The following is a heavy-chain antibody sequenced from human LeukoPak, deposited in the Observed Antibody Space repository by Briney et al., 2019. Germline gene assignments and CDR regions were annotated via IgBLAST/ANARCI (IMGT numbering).Heavy chain of an antibody. CDR2: ISGSGGST. CDR3: ARATYYDFWSGYYYFDY. Sequence: GGSLRLSCAASGFSFSSYAMTWARQAPVKGLEWVSAISGSGGSTYYADSVKGRFTISRDNSKNTLYLQMNSLRAEDTAVYYCARATYYDFWSGYYYFDYWGQGTLVTVSS. V-gene: IGHV3-23*01. CDR1: GFSFSSYA. J-gene: IGHJ4*02. D-gene: IGHD3-3*01.